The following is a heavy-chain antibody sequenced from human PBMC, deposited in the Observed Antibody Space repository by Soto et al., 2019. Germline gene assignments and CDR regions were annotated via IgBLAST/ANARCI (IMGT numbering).Heavy chain of an antibody. CDR1: GGTFSSYA. V-gene: IGHV1-69*01. J-gene: IGHJ5*02. CDR3: ASSVVVPAAMKFRFDP. Sequence: QVELVQSGAEVKKPGSSVKVSCKASGGTFSSYAISWVRQAPGQGLEWMGGIIPIFGTANYAQKFQGRVTNTADESSSTAYMELRSLRSEDTAVYYCASSVVVPAAMKFRFDPGGQGTLVTVSS. D-gene: IGHD2-2*01. CDR2: IIPIFGTA.